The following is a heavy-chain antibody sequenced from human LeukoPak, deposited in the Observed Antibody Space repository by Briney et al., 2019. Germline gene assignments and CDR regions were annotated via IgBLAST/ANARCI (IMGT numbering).Heavy chain of an antibody. D-gene: IGHD2-2*01. CDR3: ASAGIVVVPAAAFDI. CDR2: IIPILGIA. J-gene: IGHJ3*02. Sequence: SVKVSCKASGGTFSSYAISWVRQAPGQGLEWMGRIIPILGIANYAQKFQGRVTITADESTSTAYMELSSLRSEDTAVYYCASAGIVVVPAAAFDIWGQGTMVTVSS. CDR1: GGTFSSYA. V-gene: IGHV1-69*04.